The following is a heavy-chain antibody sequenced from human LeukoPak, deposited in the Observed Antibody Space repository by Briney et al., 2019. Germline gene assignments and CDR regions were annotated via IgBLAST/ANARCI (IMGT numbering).Heavy chain of an antibody. D-gene: IGHD4-11*01. Sequence: GGSLRLSCAASGFTFSSYAVSWVRQAPGKGLEWVSEISGSGGSTYYADSVKGRFTISRDNSKNTLYLQMNSLRAEDTAVYYCAFESMTTVTFDYWGQGTLVTVSS. V-gene: IGHV3-23*01. CDR1: GFTFSSYA. CDR2: ISGSGGST. J-gene: IGHJ4*02. CDR3: AFESMTTVTFDY.